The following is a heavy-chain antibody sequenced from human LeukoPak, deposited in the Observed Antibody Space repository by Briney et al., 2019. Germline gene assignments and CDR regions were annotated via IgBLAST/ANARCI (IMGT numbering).Heavy chain of an antibody. D-gene: IGHD6-13*01. CDR1: GGSISSYY. CDR2: IYYSGST. J-gene: IGHJ6*03. Sequence: SETLSLTCTVSGGSISSYYWSWIRQPPGKGLEWIGYIYYSGSTNYNPSLKSRVTISVDTSKNQFSLKLSSVTAADTAVYYCARGPYSSSRGTYYYYMDIWGKGTTVTVSS. V-gene: IGHV4-59*01. CDR3: ARGPYSSSRGTYYYYMDI.